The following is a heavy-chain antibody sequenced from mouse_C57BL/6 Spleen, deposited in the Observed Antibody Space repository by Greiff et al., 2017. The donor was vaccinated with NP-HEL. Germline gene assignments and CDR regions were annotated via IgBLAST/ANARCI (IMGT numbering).Heavy chain of an antibody. Sequence: EVKLVESGGDLVKPGGSLKLSCAASGFTFSSYGMSWVRQTPDKRLEWVATISSGGSYTYYPDSVKGRFTISRDNAKNTLYLQMSSLKSEDTAMDYCARRADYHWYFDVWGTGTTVTVSS. CDR3: ARRADYHWYFDV. D-gene: IGHD2-4*01. CDR1: GFTFSSYG. J-gene: IGHJ1*03. CDR2: ISSGGSYT. V-gene: IGHV5-6*02.